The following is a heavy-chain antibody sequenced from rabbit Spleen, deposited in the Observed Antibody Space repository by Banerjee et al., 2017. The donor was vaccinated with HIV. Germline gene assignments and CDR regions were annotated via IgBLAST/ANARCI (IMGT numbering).Heavy chain of an antibody. Sequence: EQLEESGGGLVKPEGSLTLTCKASGVSLNDKDVMCWVRQAPGKGLEWIACINIVTGKSVYASWALGLFIMSRTSSTTVTLQMTSLTAADTATYFCARDLVAVIGWNFNLWGPGTLVTVS. D-gene: IGHD1-1*01. V-gene: IGHV1S45*01. J-gene: IGHJ4*01. CDR2: INIVTGKS. CDR1: GVSLNDKDV. CDR3: ARDLVAVIGWNFNL.